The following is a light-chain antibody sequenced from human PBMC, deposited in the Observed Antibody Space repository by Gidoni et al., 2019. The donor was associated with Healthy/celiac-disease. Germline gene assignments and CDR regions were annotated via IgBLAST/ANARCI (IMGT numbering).Light chain of an antibody. Sequence: DIVMTQSPLSLPVTPGEPASISCRSSQSRLHRNGYNYLELYLQKPGQSPQLLIYLGSNRASGVPDRFSGSGSGTDFTLKISRVEAEDVGVYYCMQALQTPLFTFGPGTKVDIK. J-gene: IGKJ3*01. CDR1: QSRLHRNGYNY. CDR3: MQALQTPLFT. V-gene: IGKV2-28*01. CDR2: LGS.